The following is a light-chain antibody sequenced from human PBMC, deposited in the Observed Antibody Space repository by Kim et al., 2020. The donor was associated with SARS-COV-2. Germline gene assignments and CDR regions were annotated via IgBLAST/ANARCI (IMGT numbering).Light chain of an antibody. CDR2: KDS. CDR1: ALPKHY. J-gene: IGLJ3*02. V-gene: IGLV3-25*03. Sequence: VSPGQTARITCSGDALPKHYAYWYQQKPGQAPVLVIYKDSERPSGIPERFSGASSGTTVTLTISGVQAEDEADYYCQSADSSGTWVFGGGTKLTVL. CDR3: QSADSSGTWV.